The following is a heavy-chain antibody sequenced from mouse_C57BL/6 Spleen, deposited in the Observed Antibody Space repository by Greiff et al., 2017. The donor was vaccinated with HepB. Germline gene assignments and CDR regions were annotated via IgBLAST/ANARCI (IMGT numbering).Heavy chain of an antibody. J-gene: IGHJ1*03. CDR3: ARWGSTVVPWYFDV. Sequence: VQLQQSGPELVKPGASVKMSCKASGYTFTDYNMHWVQQSHGQSLEWIGYINPTNGGTSSNQKFQGKATLTVHKSSSTAYMELRGLTSEDSATYDCARWGSTVVPWYFDVWGTGTTGTVSS. CDR2: INPTNGGT. D-gene: IGHD1-1*01. CDR1: GYTFTDYN. V-gene: IGHV1-22*01.